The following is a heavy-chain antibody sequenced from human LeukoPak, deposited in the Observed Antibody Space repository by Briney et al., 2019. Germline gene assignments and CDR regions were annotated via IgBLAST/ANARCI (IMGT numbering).Heavy chain of an antibody. CDR2: VNPDSGAT. V-gene: IGHV1-2*02. CDR1: GYTFTDYS. CDR3: ARGTSHLPTTMSRGFISSGDWFDP. Sequence: ASMKVSCKASGYTFTDYSISWVRQAPGHGLEWMGWVNPDSGATHYAHKFQDRITVSTDTSITTAYMELSSLRSDDTAVYYCARGTSHLPTTMSRGFISSGDWFDPWGQGTLVTVSS. J-gene: IGHJ5*02. D-gene: IGHD3-10*01.